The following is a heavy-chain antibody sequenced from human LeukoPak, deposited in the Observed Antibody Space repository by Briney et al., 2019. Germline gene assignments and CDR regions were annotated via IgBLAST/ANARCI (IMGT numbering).Heavy chain of an antibody. CDR3: AREYGDRFDY. CDR1: GFTFSSYS. J-gene: IGHJ4*02. Sequence: GGSLRLSCAASGFTFSSYSMNWVRQAPGKGLEWVSYISSSSSTIYYADSVKGRFTISRDNAKNSLYLQMNSLRAEDTAVYYCAREYGDRFDYWGQGTLVTVSS. D-gene: IGHD4-17*01. CDR2: ISSSSSTI. V-gene: IGHV3-48*04.